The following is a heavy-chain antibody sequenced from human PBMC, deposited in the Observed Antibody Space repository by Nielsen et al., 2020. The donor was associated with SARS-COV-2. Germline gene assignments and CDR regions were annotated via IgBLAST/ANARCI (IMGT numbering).Heavy chain of an antibody. Sequence: ASVKVSCKASGYTFTSYGISWVRQAPGQGIEWMGWISPNSGGTNYAQKFQGWVTMTRDTSISTAYMELSRLRSDDTAVYYCARGDPQDYGMDVWGQGTTVTVSS. CDR1: GYTFTSYG. J-gene: IGHJ6*02. CDR2: ISPNSGGT. CDR3: ARGDPQDYGMDV. V-gene: IGHV1-2*04.